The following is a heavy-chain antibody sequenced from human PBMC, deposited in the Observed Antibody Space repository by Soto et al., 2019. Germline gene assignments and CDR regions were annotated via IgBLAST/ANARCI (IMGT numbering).Heavy chain of an antibody. J-gene: IGHJ4*02. Sequence: SETLSLTCTVSGGSISSGGYYWSWIRQHPGKGLEWIGYIYYSGSTYYNPSLKSRVTISVDTSKSQFSLKLSSVTAADTAVYYCARDRVAAGDYYFDYWGQGTLVTVSS. D-gene: IGHD6-25*01. CDR1: GGSISSGGYY. V-gene: IGHV4-31*03. CDR3: ARDRVAAGDYYFDY. CDR2: IYYSGST.